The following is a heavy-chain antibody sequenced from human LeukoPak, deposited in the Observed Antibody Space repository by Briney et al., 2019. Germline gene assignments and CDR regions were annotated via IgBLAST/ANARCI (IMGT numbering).Heavy chain of an antibody. D-gene: IGHD6-13*01. CDR3: ARLVAAAGGEFDY. CDR2: IYYTGTT. Sequence: SETLSLTCTVSGGSISNTNYYWAWIRQPPGRGLEWIGSIYYTGTTFDNPSLKSRVTLSVDTSKNQFSLKLSSVTAADTAVYYCARLVAAAGGEFDYWGQGTLVTVSS. J-gene: IGHJ4*02. V-gene: IGHV4-39*07. CDR1: GGSISNTNYY.